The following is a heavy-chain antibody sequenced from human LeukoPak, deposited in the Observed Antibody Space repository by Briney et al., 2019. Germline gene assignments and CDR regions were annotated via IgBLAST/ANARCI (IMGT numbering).Heavy chain of an antibody. CDR3: ARAVVVVAGRGAFDI. V-gene: IGHV3-74*01. Sequence: GGSLRLSCAASGFTFSSYWVHWVRQAPGKGLVWVSRINSDGSSTSYADSVKGRFTISRDNAKNTLYLQMNSLRAEDTAVYYCARAVVVVAGRGAFDIWGQGTMVTVSS. CDR2: INSDGSST. D-gene: IGHD2-21*01. J-gene: IGHJ3*02. CDR1: GFTFSSYW.